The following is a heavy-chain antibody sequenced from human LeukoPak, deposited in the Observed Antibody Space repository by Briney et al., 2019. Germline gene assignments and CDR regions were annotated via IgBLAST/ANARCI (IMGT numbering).Heavy chain of an antibody. V-gene: IGHV3-53*01. CDR3: ARSYYYDSSGYYGTYYFDY. D-gene: IGHD3-22*01. Sequence: GGSLRLSCAASGFTFSDYYMSWVRQAPGKGLEWVSVIYSGGSTYYADSVKGRFTISRDNSKNTLYLQMNSLRAEDTAVYYCARSYYYDSSGYYGTYYFDYWGQGTLVTVSS. J-gene: IGHJ4*02. CDR1: GFTFSDYY. CDR2: IYSGGST.